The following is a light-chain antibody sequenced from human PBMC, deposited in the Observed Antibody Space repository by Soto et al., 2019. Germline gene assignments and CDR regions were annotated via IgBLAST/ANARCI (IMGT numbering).Light chain of an antibody. V-gene: IGLV2-14*03. J-gene: IGLJ1*01. Sequence: QSALTQPASVSGSPGQSITLSCTGTSSDVGAYNYVSWYQHHPGKAPKLIIYDVTNRPSGISNRFSGSKSRNTASLTISGLQAEDEAYYYCTSYTRSSTYVFGTGTKLTVL. CDR1: SSDVGAYNY. CDR3: TSYTRSSTYV. CDR2: DVT.